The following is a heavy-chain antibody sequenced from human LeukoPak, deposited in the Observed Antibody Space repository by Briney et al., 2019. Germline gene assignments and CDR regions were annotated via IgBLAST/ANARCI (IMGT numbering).Heavy chain of an antibody. V-gene: IGHV4-34*01. CDR3: ARETKYYGSGSYYLRGCYYYYMDV. Sequence: PSETLSLTCAVYGGSFSGYYWSWFRQPPGEGLQGIVEINHSGGSNYYPSLKSRVTISVDTSKNQFSLKLSSVTAADTAVYYCARETKYYGSGSYYLRGCYYYYMDVWGKGTTVTISS. CDR1: GGSFSGYY. D-gene: IGHD3-10*01. CDR2: INHSGGS. J-gene: IGHJ6*03.